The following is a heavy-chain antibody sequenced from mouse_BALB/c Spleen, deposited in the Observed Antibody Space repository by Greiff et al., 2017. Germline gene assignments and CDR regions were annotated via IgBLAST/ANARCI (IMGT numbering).Heavy chain of an antibody. CDR2: ISSGSSTI. D-gene: IGHD1-2*01. V-gene: IGHV5-17*02. Sequence: EVHLVESGGGLVQPGGSRKLSCAASGFTFSSFGMHWVRQAPEKGLEWVAYISSGSSTIYYADTVKGRFTISRDNPKNTLFLQMTSLRSEDTAMYYCAHYYGYWGQGTLVTVSA. CDR1: GFTFSSFG. CDR3: AHYYGY. J-gene: IGHJ3*01.